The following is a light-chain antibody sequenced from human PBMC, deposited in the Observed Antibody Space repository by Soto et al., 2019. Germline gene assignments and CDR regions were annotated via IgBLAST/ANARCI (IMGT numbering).Light chain of an antibody. CDR2: DAS. J-gene: IGKJ2*01. CDR1: QTVSIY. V-gene: IGKV3-11*01. CDR3: QQRSNRPPYT. Sequence: EIVLTQSPATLSLSPGERVTLSCRASQTVSIYLAWYQLKPGQAPRLLIYDASNTATGIPARFSGSGSGTDFTLTISSLEPEDFAVYYCQQRSNRPPYTFGQGTKLEIK.